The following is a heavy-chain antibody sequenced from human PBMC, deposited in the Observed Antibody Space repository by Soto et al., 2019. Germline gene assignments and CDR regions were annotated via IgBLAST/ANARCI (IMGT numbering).Heavy chain of an antibody. CDR2: IDPSDSYT. J-gene: IGHJ6*02. CDR3: ARTGITGTTGDTNYYYYGMDV. D-gene: IGHD1-7*01. V-gene: IGHV5-10-1*01. Sequence: GESLKISCQGSGYSFTSYWISWVRQMPGKGLEWMGRIDPSDSYTNYSPSFQGHVTISADKSISTAYLQWSSLKASDTAMYYCARTGITGTTGDTNYYYYGMDVWGQGTTVTVSS. CDR1: GYSFTSYW.